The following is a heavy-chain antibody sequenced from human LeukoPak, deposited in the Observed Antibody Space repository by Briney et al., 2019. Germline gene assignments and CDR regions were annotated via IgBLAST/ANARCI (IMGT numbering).Heavy chain of an antibody. CDR2: IKTDGSIT. D-gene: IGHD5-18*01. CDR3: VRDFMYNTACTGR. J-gene: IGHJ4*02. V-gene: IGHV3-74*01. Sequence: GGSLRLSCAASGFSFSVYWMHWVRQAPGKGPVWVSRIKTDGSITDYADFVKGRFTISRDNAKNTLYLQMNSLRAEDTAVYCCVRDFMYNTACTGRWGQGTLVTVSS. CDR1: GFSFSVYW.